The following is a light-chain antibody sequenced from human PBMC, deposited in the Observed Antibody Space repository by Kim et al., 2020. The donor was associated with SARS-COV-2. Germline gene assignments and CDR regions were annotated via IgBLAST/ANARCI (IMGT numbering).Light chain of an antibody. Sequence: SYELTQPPSVSVSPGQTASITCSGDKLGDKYACWYQRKPGQSPVLVIYQDSKRPSGIPERFSGSNSGNTATLTISGTQAMDEADYYCQAWDSSTHWVVGG. CDR3: QAWDSSTHWV. CDR2: QDS. V-gene: IGLV3-1*01. J-gene: IGLJ3*02. CDR1: KLGDKY.